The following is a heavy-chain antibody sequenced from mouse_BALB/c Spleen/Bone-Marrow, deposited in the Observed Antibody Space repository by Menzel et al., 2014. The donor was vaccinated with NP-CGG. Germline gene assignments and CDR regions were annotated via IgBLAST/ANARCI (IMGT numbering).Heavy chain of an antibody. D-gene: IGHD2-1*01. J-gene: IGHJ3*01. CDR2: IDPSDSET. CDR3: ARSGGNYVAWFVY. Sequence: VQLVESGAEVVKPGAPVKLSCKASGYTFTRYWMHWVRQRPGRGLGWIGKIDPSDSETHYNHEFKDKATLTVDKSSSTAYIQLSSLTSEDSAVYFCARSGGNYVAWFVYWGQGTLVTVSP. CDR1: GYTFTRYW. V-gene: IGHV1-69*02.